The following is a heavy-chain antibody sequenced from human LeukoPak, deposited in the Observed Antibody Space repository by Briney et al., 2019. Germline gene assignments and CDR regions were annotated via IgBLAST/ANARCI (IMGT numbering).Heavy chain of an antibody. V-gene: IGHV1-2*02. CDR3: ARDLPRGGWYN. Sequence: SSVKVSCKASGYTFTGYYMHWVRQAPGQGLEWMGWINPNSCGTNYAQKFQGRVTMTRDTSISTADMELSRLRSDVTAVYYCARDLPRGGWYNWGQGTLVTVSS. D-gene: IGHD6-19*01. CDR1: GYTFTGYY. J-gene: IGHJ4*02. CDR2: INPNSCGT.